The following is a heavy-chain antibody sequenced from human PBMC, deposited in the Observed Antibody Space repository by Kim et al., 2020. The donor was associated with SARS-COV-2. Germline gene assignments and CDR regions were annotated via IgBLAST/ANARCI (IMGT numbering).Heavy chain of an antibody. CDR1: GFTSSGDW. J-gene: IGHJ4*02. CDR3: VRARYDGNCFGR. CDR2: IDGGGTAT. V-gene: IGHV3-74*01. Sequence: GGSLRLSCAASGFTSSGDWMYWVRQAPGKGLMWVSRIDGGGTATAYADAVEGRFTISRDRAKDTLYLQMNSLRDEDTAIYYCVRARYDGNCFGRWGQGTLVTVSS. D-gene: IGHD2-21*02.